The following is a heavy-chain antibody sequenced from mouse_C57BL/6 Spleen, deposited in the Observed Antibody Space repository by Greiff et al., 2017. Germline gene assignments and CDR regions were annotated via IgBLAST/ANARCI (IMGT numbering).Heavy chain of an antibody. Sequence: EVKLMESGGGLVKPGGSLKLSCAASGFTFSDYGMHWVRQAPEKGLEWVAYISRGSSTIYYADTVKGRFTISRDNAKNTLFLQMTSLRSEDTALYYCALAPDAMDYWGQGTSVTVSS. CDR3: ALAPDAMDY. J-gene: IGHJ4*01. CDR2: ISRGSSTI. V-gene: IGHV5-17*01. CDR1: GFTFSDYG.